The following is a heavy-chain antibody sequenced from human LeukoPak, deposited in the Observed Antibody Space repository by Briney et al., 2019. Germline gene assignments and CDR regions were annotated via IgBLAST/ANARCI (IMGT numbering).Heavy chain of an antibody. D-gene: IGHD5-12*01. CDR2: VYYSGGT. J-gene: IGHJ4*02. CDR1: GGTISSGAYS. V-gene: IGHV4-30-4*07. Sequence: SETLSLTCAGSGGTISSGAYSWSWIRQPPRKGLEWIGYVYYSGGTYYNPSLKSRVTISVDTSKNQISLKLSSVTAEDTAVYYCASHSGGYAYWGQGTLVTVSS. CDR3: ASHSGGYAY.